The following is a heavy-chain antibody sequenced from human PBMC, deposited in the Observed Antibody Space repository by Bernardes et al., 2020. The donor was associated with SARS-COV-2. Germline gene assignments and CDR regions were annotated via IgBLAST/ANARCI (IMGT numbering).Heavy chain of an antibody. Sequence: GGSLRLSCAASGFTFSTYAMSWVRQAPGKGLEWVSTISDSGSDTYYADSVKGRFTISRDNSKSTLYLQMNSLRAEDTAIYYCAKYYSGGDWGAGVHYWGQGTLVTVSS. D-gene: IGHD2-21*01. V-gene: IGHV3-23*01. CDR1: GFTFSTYA. J-gene: IGHJ4*02. CDR3: AKYYSGGDWGAGVHY. CDR2: ISDSGSDT.